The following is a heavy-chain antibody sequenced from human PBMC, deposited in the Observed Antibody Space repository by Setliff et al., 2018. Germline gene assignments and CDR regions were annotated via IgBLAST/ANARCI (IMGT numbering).Heavy chain of an antibody. CDR3: ARDRTAYSYGLDV. Sequence: LSLTCAVSGASINSGTYYWSWIRQPPGKGLEWIGYIYHNGNTNFNPSLKTRVNMSVDTSKNQIALNLKSVTAADTAVYYCARDRTAYSYGLDVWGQGTTVTVSS. CDR1: GASINSGTYY. CDR2: IYHNGNT. J-gene: IGHJ6*02. V-gene: IGHV4-61*01. D-gene: IGHD5-18*01.